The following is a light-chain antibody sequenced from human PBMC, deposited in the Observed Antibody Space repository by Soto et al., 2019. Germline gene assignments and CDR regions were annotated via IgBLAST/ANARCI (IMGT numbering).Light chain of an antibody. CDR3: QQYHIYSWT. CDR2: RAS. V-gene: IGKV1-5*03. J-gene: IGKJ1*01. Sequence: DIQMTQSPSTLSASVGDRVTITCRASQDIGTGLAWYQQKPEKAPKVLIYRASHLESGVPSRFSASGSGTEFSLTINSLQADDFATYYCQQYHIYSWTFGQGTKVEIK. CDR1: QDIGTG.